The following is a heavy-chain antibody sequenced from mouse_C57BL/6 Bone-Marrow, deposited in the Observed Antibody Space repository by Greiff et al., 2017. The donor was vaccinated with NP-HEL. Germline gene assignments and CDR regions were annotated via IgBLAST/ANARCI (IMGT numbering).Heavy chain of an antibody. J-gene: IGHJ1*03. Sequence: VQLQQSGAELVRPGASVKLSCTASGFNIKDDYMHWVKQSPEQGLEWIGWIDPENGDTEYASKFQGKATITADTSSNTAYLQLSSLTSEDTAVYYCTTDGIDVWGTGTTVTVSS. V-gene: IGHV14-4*01. CDR3: TTDGIDV. D-gene: IGHD2-1*01. CDR2: IDPENGDT. CDR1: GFNIKDDY.